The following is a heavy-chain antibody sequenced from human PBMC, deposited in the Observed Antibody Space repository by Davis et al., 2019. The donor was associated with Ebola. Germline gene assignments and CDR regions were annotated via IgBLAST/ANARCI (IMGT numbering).Heavy chain of an antibody. CDR3: TVTYCSGGSCYRGRHFDY. CDR2: IKSKTDGGTT. CDR1: GFTFSSYS. V-gene: IGHV3-15*01. Sequence: GESLKISCAASGFTFSSYSMNWVRQAPGKGLEWVGRIKSKTDGGTTDYAAPVKGRFTISRDDSKNTLYLQMNSLKTEDTAVYYCTVTYCSGGSCYRGRHFDYWGQGTLVTVSS. D-gene: IGHD2-15*01. J-gene: IGHJ4*02.